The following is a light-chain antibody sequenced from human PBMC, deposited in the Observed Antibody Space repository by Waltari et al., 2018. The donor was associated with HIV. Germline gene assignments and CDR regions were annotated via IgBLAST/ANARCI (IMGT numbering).Light chain of an antibody. J-gene: IGLJ2*01. V-gene: IGLV2-11*01. CDR2: DVT. CDR3: CSYAGTYTLK. Sequence: QSALTQPPPVSSPPSQSVTNSRSGTRSGGGACDFASWYQLLPGEAPKLMIYDVTNRPSGVPDRFSGSKSANTASLTISGLQAEDEAEYYCCSYAGTYTLKFGGGTKLTV. CDR1: RSGGGACDF.